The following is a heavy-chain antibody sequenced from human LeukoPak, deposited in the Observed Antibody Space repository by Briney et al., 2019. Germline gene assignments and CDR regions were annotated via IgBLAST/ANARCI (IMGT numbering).Heavy chain of an antibody. D-gene: IGHD3-3*01. V-gene: IGHV3-30*18. J-gene: IGHJ4*02. CDR3: AKAKITIFGVVDY. CDR1: GFTFSSYG. CDR2: ISYDGSNK. Sequence: GGSLRLSCAASGFTFSSYGMPWVRQAPGKGLEWVAVISYDGSNKYYADSVKGRFTISRDNSKNTLYLQMNSLRAEDTAVYYCAKAKITIFGVVDYWGQGTLVTVSS.